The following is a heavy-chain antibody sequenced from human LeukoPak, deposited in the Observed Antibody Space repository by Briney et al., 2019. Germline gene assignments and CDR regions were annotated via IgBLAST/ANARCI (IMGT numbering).Heavy chain of an antibody. J-gene: IGHJ4*02. CDR2: ITTRSAI. Sequence: PGGSLRLSCAASGFTFSSYSMNWVRQAPGKGLEWVSYITTRSAIYYADSVKGRFTISRDNSKNTLYLQMNSLRAEDTAVYYCAKGDLYYYDSSGYYYDYWGQGTLVTVSS. V-gene: IGHV3-48*01. CDR3: AKGDLYYYDSSGYYYDY. CDR1: GFTFSSYS. D-gene: IGHD3-22*01.